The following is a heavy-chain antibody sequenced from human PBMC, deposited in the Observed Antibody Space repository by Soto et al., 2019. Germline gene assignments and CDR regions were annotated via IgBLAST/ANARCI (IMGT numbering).Heavy chain of an antibody. V-gene: IGHV3-21*01. CDR2: ISSSSSYI. CDR1: GFTFSSYS. J-gene: IGHJ4*02. Sequence: EVQLVESGGGLVKPGGSLRLSCAASGFTFSSYSMNWVRQAPGKGLEWVSSISSSSSYIYYADSVKGRFTISRDNAKNSLYLQMNSLRAEDTAVYYCARVLRFLEWFAPSLCDYWGQGTLVTVSS. CDR3: ARVLRFLEWFAPSLCDY. D-gene: IGHD3-3*01.